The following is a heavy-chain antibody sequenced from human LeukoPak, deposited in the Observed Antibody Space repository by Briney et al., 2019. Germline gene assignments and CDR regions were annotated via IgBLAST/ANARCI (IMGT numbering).Heavy chain of an antibody. CDR3: ARAGTDYYGSGSPLFDY. CDR1: GGTFSSYA. Sequence: GASVKVSYKASGGTFSSYAIRWVRQAPGQGLEWMGRIIPILGIANYAQKFQGRVTITADKSTSTAYMELSSLRSEDTAVYYCARAGTDYYGSGSPLFDYWGQGTLVTVSS. D-gene: IGHD3-10*01. V-gene: IGHV1-69*04. CDR2: IIPILGIA. J-gene: IGHJ4*02.